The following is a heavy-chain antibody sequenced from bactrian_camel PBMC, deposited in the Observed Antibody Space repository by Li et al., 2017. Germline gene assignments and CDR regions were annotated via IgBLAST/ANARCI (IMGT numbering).Heavy chain of an antibody. V-gene: IGHV3S1*01. D-gene: IGHD3*01. J-gene: IGHJ4*01. CDR1: GDIVASYC. CDR2: HFTTGADT. Sequence: QVQLVESGGGSVQVGGSLTLTCVASGDIVASYCLGWIREAPGKEREGVAAHFTTGADTYYADSVKGRFTISRDNTKNTVYLQMNTLKPEDSAMYYCAEKRGLCGTWWWKALEYSNWGQGTQVTVS. CDR3: AEKRGLCGTWWWKALEYSN.